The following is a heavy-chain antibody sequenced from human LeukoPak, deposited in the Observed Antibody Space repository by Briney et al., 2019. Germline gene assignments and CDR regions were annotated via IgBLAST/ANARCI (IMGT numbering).Heavy chain of an antibody. CDR1: GYSFTSYW. Sequence: GESLKISCKGSGYSFTSYWIGWVRQMPGKGLEWMGIIYPGDSDTRYSPSFQGQVTISADKSISTAYLQWSSLKASDTAMYYCASGRVYYGRATGEYFQHWGQGTLVTVSS. V-gene: IGHV5-51*01. D-gene: IGHD3-10*01. J-gene: IGHJ1*01. CDR2: IYPGDSDT. CDR3: ASGRVYYGRATGEYFQH.